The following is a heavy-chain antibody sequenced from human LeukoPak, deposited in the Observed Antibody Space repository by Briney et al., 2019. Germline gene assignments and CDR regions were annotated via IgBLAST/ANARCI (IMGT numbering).Heavy chain of an antibody. CDR2: INAGNGNT. CDR3: ARGLASSSWYRYFDY. J-gene: IGHJ4*02. D-gene: IGHD6-13*01. Sequence: GASVKVSCKASGYTFTSYAMHWVRQAPGQRLEWMGWINAGNGNTKYSQKFQGRVTITRDTSASTAYMELSSLRSEDTAVYYCARGLASSSWYRYFDYWGQGTLVTVSS. CDR1: GYTFTSYA. V-gene: IGHV1-3*01.